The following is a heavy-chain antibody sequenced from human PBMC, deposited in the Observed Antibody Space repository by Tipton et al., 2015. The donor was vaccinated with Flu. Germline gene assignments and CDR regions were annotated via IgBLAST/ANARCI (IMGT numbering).Heavy chain of an antibody. V-gene: IGHV4-59*08. CDR3: ARATYYYGSSGYYWEGYYFDY. Sequence: TLSLTCTVSGGSISSYYWSWIRQPPGKGLEWIGYIYYSGSTNYNPSLKSRVTISVDTSKNQFSLKLSSVTAADTAVYYCARATYYYGSSGYYWEGYYFDYWGQGTLVTVSS. CDR1: GGSISSYY. J-gene: IGHJ4*02. D-gene: IGHD3-22*01. CDR2: IYYSGST.